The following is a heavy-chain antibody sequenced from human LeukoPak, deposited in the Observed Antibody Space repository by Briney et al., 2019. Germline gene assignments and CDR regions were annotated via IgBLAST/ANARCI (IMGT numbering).Heavy chain of an antibody. CDR1: GYTFTGYY. V-gene: IGHV1-24*01. D-gene: IGHD3-22*01. CDR2: FDPEDGET. J-gene: IGHJ5*02. Sequence: ASVKVSCKASGYTFTGYYMHWVRQAPGKGLEWMGGFDPEDGETIYAQKFQGRVTMTEDTSTDTAYMELSSLRSEDTAVYYCATEQHDSSGYYFENWFDPWGQGTLVTVSS. CDR3: ATEQHDSSGYYFENWFDP.